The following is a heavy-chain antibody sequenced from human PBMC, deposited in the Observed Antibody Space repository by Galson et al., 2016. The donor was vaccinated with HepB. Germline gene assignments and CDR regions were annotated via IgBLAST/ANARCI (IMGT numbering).Heavy chain of an antibody. Sequence: SLRLSCAASGFAFSNYAMSWVRQAPGKGLEWVSLISAGGDRTFYADSVRGRFTISRDNSKNTLYLQMSSLRADDSAVYYCAKDGCTSTSCYSYWGQGTLVTVSS. D-gene: IGHD2-2*01. CDR2: ISAGGDRT. J-gene: IGHJ4*02. V-gene: IGHV3-23*01. CDR3: AKDGCTSTSCYSY. CDR1: GFAFSNYA.